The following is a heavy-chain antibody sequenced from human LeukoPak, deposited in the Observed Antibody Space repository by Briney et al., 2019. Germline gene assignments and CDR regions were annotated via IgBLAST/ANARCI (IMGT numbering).Heavy chain of an antibody. CDR1: GFTFSSYW. D-gene: IGHD5-18*01. Sequence: GGSLRLSCAASGFTFSSYWMSWVRQAPGKGLEWVANIKQDGSEKYYVDSVKGRFTISRDNSKNTLYLQMNSLRAEDTAVYYCAKKVATALFDYWGQGTLVTVSS. V-gene: IGHV3-7*03. CDR3: AKKVATALFDY. J-gene: IGHJ4*02. CDR2: IKQDGSEK.